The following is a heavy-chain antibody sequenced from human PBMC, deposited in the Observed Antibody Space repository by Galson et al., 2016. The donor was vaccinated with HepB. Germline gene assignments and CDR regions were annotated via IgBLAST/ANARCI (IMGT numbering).Heavy chain of an antibody. CDR1: GFTFRSYG. CDR3: AKDRENHYDTSGFSGNDY. V-gene: IGHV3-23*01. Sequence: SLRLSCAASGFTFRSYGMSWVRQAPGKGLEWVSDISCGGGSTYYAGSVRGRFSISRDNSKNTVYLQLKSLSAEDTAIYYCAKDRENHYDTSGFSGNDYWGQGTLVTVSS. J-gene: IGHJ4*02. D-gene: IGHD3-22*01. CDR2: ISCGGGST.